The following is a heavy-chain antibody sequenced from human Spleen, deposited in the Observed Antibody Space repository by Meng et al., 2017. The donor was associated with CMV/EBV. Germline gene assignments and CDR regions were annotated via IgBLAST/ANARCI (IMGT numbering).Heavy chain of an antibody. CDR3: ARALAGVDY. CDR2: IYYSGST. V-gene: IGHV4-30-4*01. Sequence: QVQVQGSGPGLVKPSQTLSLTGTVSGGSVSRGNNYWIWIRQPPGKGLEWIGYIYYSGSTYYNPSLKSRVTISVDTSKNQFSLKLSSVTAADTAVYYCARALAGVDYWGQGTLVTVSS. J-gene: IGHJ4*02. CDR1: GGSVSRGNNY. D-gene: IGHD6-13*01.